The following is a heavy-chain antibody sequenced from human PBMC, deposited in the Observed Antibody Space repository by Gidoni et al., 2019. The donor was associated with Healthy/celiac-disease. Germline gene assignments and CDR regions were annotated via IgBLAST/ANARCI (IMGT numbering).Heavy chain of an antibody. D-gene: IGHD3-10*01. CDR3: ARILPSLFRGVIIKRLGWFDP. CDR2: IYYSGST. V-gene: IGHV4-39*01. Sequence: QLQLQESGPGLVKPSETLSLTCTVSGGSISSSSYYWGWIRPPPGKGLEWIGSIYYSGSTYYNPFPKSRVTISVDTSKNQFSLKLSSVTAADTAVYYCARILPSLFRGVIIKRLGWFDPWGQGTLVTVSS. J-gene: IGHJ5*02. CDR1: GGSISSSSYY.